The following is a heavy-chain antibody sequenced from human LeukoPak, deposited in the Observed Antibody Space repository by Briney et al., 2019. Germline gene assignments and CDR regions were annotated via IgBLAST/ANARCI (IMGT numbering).Heavy chain of an antibody. CDR1: GFTFSSYW. CDR2: INSDGSST. V-gene: IGHV3-74*01. D-gene: IGHD1-26*01. Sequence: TGGSLRLSCAASGFTFSSYWMHWVRQAPGKGLVLVSRINSDGSSTSYADSVKGRFTISRDNAKNTLYLQMNSLRAEDTAVYYCARESSVGAHRAFDYWGQGTLVTVSS. CDR3: ARESSVGAHRAFDY. J-gene: IGHJ4*02.